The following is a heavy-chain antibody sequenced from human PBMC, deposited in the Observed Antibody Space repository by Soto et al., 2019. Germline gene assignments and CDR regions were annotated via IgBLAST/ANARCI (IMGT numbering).Heavy chain of an antibody. V-gene: IGHV3-48*03. D-gene: IGHD3-22*01. CDR1: GFPFSSYE. CDR2: ISGTGDSR. CDR3: ARDLYDSSGYCPFDY. Sequence: GSLRLSCAASGFPFSSYEMNWVRQAPGKGLEWISYISGTGDSRYYADSVKGRFTISRDNGKKSLYLQMNGLRAEDTAVYYCARDLYDSSGYCPFDYWGQGTLVTVSS. J-gene: IGHJ4*02.